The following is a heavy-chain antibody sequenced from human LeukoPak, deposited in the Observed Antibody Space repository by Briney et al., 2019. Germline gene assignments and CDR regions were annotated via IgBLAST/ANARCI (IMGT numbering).Heavy chain of an antibody. CDR2: IYYSGST. Sequence: PSETLSLTCTVSGGSISSRNYYWGWIRQPPGKGLEWIGSIYYSGSTYYNPSLKSRVTISADTSKNQFSLKLSSVTAADTAVYYCARGKTIGYSSSWYGRGVFDIWGQGTMVTVSS. CDR1: GGSISSRNYY. J-gene: IGHJ3*02. D-gene: IGHD6-13*01. V-gene: IGHV4-39*01. CDR3: ARGKTIGYSSSWYGRGVFDI.